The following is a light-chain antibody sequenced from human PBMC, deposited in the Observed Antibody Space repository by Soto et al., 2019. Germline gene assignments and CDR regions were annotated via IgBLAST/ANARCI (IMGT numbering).Light chain of an antibody. J-gene: IGKJ4*01. CDR1: QHISNY. CDR2: DAS. Sequence: EIVLTQSPATLSLSPGERATLSCRASQHISNYLAWYQQRPGQAPRLLIYDASNRATGIPARFSGSGSGTDFTLTINSLDPEDFEVYYCQQRSTWPLTFGGGTKVDIX. V-gene: IGKV3-11*01. CDR3: QQRSTWPLT.